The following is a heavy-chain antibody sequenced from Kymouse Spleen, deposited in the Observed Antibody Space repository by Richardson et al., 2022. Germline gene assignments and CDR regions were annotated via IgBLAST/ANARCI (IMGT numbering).Heavy chain of an antibody. Sequence: EVQLVESGGGLVQPGGSLRLSCAASGFTFSSYSMNWVRQAPGKGLEWVSYISSSSSTIYYADSVKGRFTISRDNAKNSLYLQMNSLRDEDTAVYYCARAGIAAAGLLFYYGMDVWGQGTTVTVSS. CDR2: ISSSSSTI. J-gene: IGHJ6*02. CDR1: GFTFSSYS. V-gene: IGHV3-48*02. D-gene: IGHD6-13*01. CDR3: ARAGIAAAGLLFYYGMDV.